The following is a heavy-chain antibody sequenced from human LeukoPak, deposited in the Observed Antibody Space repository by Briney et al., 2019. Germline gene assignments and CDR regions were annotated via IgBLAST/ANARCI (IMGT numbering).Heavy chain of an antibody. CDR2: IQQDGSEK. Sequence: PGGSLRLSCAASGFTFNYYWLTWVRQAPGKGLEWVANIQQDGSEKYYVDSVTGRFIISRDNAKNSLYLQMNSLRAEDTAVYYCARVRKLRTRGVMDPLDYWGQGTLVTVSS. V-gene: IGHV3-7*01. D-gene: IGHD3-10*01. CDR1: GFTFNYYW. J-gene: IGHJ4*02. CDR3: ARVRKLRTRGVMDPLDY.